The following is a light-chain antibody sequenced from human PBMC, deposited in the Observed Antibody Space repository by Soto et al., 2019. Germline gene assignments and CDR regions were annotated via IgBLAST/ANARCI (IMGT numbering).Light chain of an antibody. J-gene: IGKJ5*01. V-gene: IGKV1-33*01. CDR2: DAS. CDR3: QQYHSLPIT. Sequence: DIQMTQSPSSLSVSVGDRVTITCQASRYIGNYLNWYQQKPGKAPKLLINDASSLEIGVPSKFSGSGSGTDFSVTISSLQPEDIATYYCQQYHSLPITFGQGTRLDI. CDR1: RYIGNY.